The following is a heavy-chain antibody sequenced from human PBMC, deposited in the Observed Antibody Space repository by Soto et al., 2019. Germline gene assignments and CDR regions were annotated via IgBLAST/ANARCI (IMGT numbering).Heavy chain of an antibody. V-gene: IGHV3-7*05. D-gene: IGHD3-10*01. CDR2: IKRDGSEK. CDR1: GFTFSDYW. CDR3: ATSMGRGGNDY. Sequence: EVQLVESGGGLVQPGGSLRLSCAASGFTFSDYWMSWVRQAPGKGLECVANIKRDGSEKYYVDPVKGRFTISRDNAKNSLYLQMNSLRAEDTAVYYCATSMGRGGNDYWGQGTLVTVFS. J-gene: IGHJ4*02.